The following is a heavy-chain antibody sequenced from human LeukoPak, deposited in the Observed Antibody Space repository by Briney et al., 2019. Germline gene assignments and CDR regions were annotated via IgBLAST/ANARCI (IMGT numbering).Heavy chain of an antibody. CDR2: ISYDGNNK. CDR3: ARGDRFGSSWPNDY. CDR1: GFTFTDYG. Sequence: PGRSLRLSCEASGFTFTDYGMHWVRQAPGKGLEWVAVISYDGNNKYYADSVKGRFTISRDNAKNSLYLQMNSLRAEDTAVYYCARGDRFGSSWPNDYWGQGTLVTVSS. D-gene: IGHD6-13*01. V-gene: IGHV3-30*03. J-gene: IGHJ4*02.